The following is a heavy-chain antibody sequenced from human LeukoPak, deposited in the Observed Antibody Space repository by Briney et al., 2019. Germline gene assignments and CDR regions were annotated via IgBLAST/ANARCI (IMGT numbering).Heavy chain of an antibody. CDR1: GGSISSSSYY. V-gene: IGHV4-39*07. Sequence: SETLSLTCTVSGGSISSSSYYWGWIRQPPGKGLEWIGSIYYSGSTYYNPSLKSRVTISVDTSKNQFSLKLSSVTAADTAVYYCAVEKQLTLDYWGQGTPVTVSS. CDR2: IYYSGST. J-gene: IGHJ4*02. D-gene: IGHD5-24*01. CDR3: AVEKQLTLDY.